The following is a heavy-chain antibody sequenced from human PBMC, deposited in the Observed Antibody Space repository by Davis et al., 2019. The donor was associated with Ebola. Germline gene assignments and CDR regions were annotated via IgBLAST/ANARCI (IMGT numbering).Heavy chain of an antibody. CDR1: GFTFSSYW. D-gene: IGHD5-18*01. Sequence: GESLNISCAASGFTFSSYWMSWVRQAPGKGREWVANIKQDGSEKYYVDSVKGRFTISRDNAKNSLYLQMNSLRAEDTAVYYCARDLVDNGYLYGMDVWGQGTTVTVSS. CDR2: IKQDGSEK. CDR3: ARDLVDNGYLYGMDV. V-gene: IGHV3-7*03. J-gene: IGHJ6*02.